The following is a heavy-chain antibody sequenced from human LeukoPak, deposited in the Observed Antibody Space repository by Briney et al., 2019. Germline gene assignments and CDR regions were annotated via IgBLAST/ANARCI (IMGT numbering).Heavy chain of an antibody. V-gene: IGHV4-61*02. J-gene: IGHJ5*02. Sequence: SETLSLTCTVSGVSISSGSYYWSWIRQPAGKGLEWIGRIYTSGSTNYNPSLKSRVTISVDKSKNQFSLKLSSVTAADTAVYYCARIAPYYDILTGPFDPWGQGTLVTVSS. CDR3: ARIAPYYDILTGPFDP. CDR1: GVSISSGSYY. D-gene: IGHD3-9*01. CDR2: IYTSGST.